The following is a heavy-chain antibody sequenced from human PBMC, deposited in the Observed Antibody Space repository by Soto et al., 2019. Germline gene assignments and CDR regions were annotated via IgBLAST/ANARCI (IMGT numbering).Heavy chain of an antibody. CDR3: AKDSVRISYSAL. D-gene: IGHD2-21*01. V-gene: IGHV3-23*01. J-gene: IGHJ4*02. Sequence: EVQLLESGGGLIQPGGSLRLSCAASGFTYSTSSMSWVRQPPGKGLEWVSVISNTGRTTYYADSVNGRFTISRDNSKNTLYLHLSSLRAEDTAGYYCAKDSVRISYSALWGQGTLVTVSP. CDR1: GFTYSTSS. CDR2: ISNTGRTT.